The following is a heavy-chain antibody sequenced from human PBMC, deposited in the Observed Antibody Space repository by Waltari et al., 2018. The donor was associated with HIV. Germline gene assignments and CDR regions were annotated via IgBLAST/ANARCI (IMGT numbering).Heavy chain of an antibody. CDR3: VTATRGGGDYV. V-gene: IGHV3-7*01. D-gene: IGHD2-21*02. J-gene: IGHJ4*02. CDR2: IKEDGGEK. Sequence: EVQLVESGGGVVQTGGSRRLSSAALGFRFRAYWMGLVRQAPGKGLEWVANIKEDGGEKYYVDSVKGRFTISRDNAENSLYLQINSLRAEDTAFYYCVTATRGGGDYVWGQGTLVTVSS. CDR1: GFRFRAYW.